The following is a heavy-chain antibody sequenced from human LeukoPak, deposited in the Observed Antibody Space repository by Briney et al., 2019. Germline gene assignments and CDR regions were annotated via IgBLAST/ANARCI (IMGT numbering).Heavy chain of an antibody. Sequence: GGSLRLSCAASGFTFSSYGMHWVRQAPGKGLEWVAVISYDGSNKYYEDSVKGRFTISRDNSKNTLYLQMNSLRAEDTAVYYWAKEGMRFGGTYYFDYWGQGALVTVSS. CDR2: ISYDGSNK. J-gene: IGHJ4*02. V-gene: IGHV3-30*18. CDR3: AKEGMRFGGTYYFDY. D-gene: IGHD3-10*01. CDR1: GFTFSSYG.